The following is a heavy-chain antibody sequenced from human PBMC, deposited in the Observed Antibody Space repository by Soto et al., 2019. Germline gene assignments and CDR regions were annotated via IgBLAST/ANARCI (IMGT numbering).Heavy chain of an antibody. CDR1: GFTFTNSA. J-gene: IGHJ4*02. CDR2: IVVGSGNT. V-gene: IGHV1-58*02. D-gene: IGHD1-1*01. CDR3: AAETGTTGFSDY. Sequence: SVKVSCKASGFTFTNSAMRWVRQARGQRLEWIGWIVVGSGNTNYAQKFQERVTITRDMSTSTAYMELSSLRSEDTAVYYCAAETGTTGFSDYWGQGTLVTSPQ.